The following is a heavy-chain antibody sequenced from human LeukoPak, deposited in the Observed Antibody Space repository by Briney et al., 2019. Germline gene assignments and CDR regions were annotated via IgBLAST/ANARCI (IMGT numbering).Heavy chain of an antibody. J-gene: IGHJ4*02. V-gene: IGHV4-30-2*01. D-gene: IGHD1-26*01. CDR3: ARHLRIVGATTFDY. Sequence: PSETLSLTCAVSGGSISSGGDAWGWLRQPPGKGLEWIGDIYHSGSTYYNPSLKSRVTISVDRSKNQFSLKLSSVTAADTAVYYCARHLRIVGATTFDYWGQGTLVTVSS. CDR2: IYHSGST. CDR1: GGSISSGGDA.